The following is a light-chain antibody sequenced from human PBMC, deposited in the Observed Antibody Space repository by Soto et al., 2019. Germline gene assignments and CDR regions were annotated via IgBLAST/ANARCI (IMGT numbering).Light chain of an antibody. Sequence: DIQMTQSPSTLSGSVGDRVTITCWARQTISSWLAWYQQKPGKAPKLLIYKASTLKSGVPSRFSGSGSGTEVTLTISSLQPDDFATYYCQHYNSYSEAFGQGTKVELK. V-gene: IGKV1-5*03. CDR2: KAS. CDR3: QHYNSYSEA. J-gene: IGKJ1*01. CDR1: QTISSW.